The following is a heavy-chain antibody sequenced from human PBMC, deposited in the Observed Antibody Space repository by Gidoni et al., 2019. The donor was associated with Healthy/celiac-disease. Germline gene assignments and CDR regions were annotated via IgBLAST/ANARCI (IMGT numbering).Heavy chain of an antibody. V-gene: IGHV4-31*03. CDR3: AGYYSLDSSGPNPGYDYYYGIDV. D-gene: IGHD3-22*01. CDR2: IYYSGST. CDR1: AGSISSGGYY. Sequence: KPSQTLSLTSTVSAGSISSGGYYWSWIRQHPGKGLEWMGYIYYSGSTYYNPSLKSRVTISVDTSTNQFSLKLSSVPAADSAVYNCAGYYSLDSSGPNPGYDYYYGIDVWGQGTTVTVSS. J-gene: IGHJ6*02.